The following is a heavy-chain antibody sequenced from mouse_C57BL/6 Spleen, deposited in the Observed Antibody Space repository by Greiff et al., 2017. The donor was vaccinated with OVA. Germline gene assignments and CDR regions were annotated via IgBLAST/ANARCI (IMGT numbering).Heavy chain of an antibody. CDR1: GFSLSTSGMG. D-gene: IGHD2-3*01. V-gene: IGHV8-12*01. CDR3: ARDGYSRYFDV. J-gene: IGHJ1*03. CDR2: IYWDDDK. Sequence: QVQLKESGPGILQSSQTLSLTCSFSGFSLSTSGMGVSWIRQPSGKGLEWLAHIYWDDDKRYNPSLKSRLTISKDTSRNQVFLKITSVDTADTATYYCARDGYSRYFDVWGTGTTVTVSS.